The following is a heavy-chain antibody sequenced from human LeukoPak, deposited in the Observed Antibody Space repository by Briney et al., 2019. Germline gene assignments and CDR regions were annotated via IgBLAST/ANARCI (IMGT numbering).Heavy chain of an antibody. CDR1: GGTFSSYA. D-gene: IGHD5-12*01. CDR3: GRDAYSGYDYESYNRFDP. J-gene: IGHJ5*02. CDR2: IIPIFGTA. V-gene: IGHV1-69*06. Sequence: SVKVSCKASGGTFSSYAISWVRQAPGQGLEWMGRIIPIFGTANYAQKFQGRVTITADKSTSTAYMELSSLRSEDTAVYYCGRDAYSGYDYESYNRFDPWGQGTLVTVSS.